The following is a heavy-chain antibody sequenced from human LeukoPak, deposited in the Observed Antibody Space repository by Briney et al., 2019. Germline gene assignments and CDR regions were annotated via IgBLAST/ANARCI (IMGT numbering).Heavy chain of an antibody. CDR1: VLTYRTLD. Sequence: PGRSLRLFCAASVLTYRTLDMVWARQAPGKGPEWVSANTGSSNDTYYADSVKGRFTISRDNSKNTLSLQMNTLRAEGTAVYFSAKDFRVSYWGQGTLVTVSS. J-gene: IGHJ4*02. CDR2: NTGSSNDT. V-gene: IGHV3-23*01. CDR3: AKDFRVSY.